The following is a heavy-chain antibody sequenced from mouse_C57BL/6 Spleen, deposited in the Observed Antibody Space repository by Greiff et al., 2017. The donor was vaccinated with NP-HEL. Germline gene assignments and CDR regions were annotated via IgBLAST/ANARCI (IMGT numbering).Heavy chain of an antibody. J-gene: IGHJ4*01. Sequence: QVQLQQPGAELVKPGASVKLSCKASGYTFTIYWMHWVKQRPGQGLEWIGMIHPNSGSTNYNEKFKSKATLTVDKSSSTAYMQLSSLTSEDSAIYYCARRGVLYAMDYWGQGTSVTVSS. V-gene: IGHV1-64*01. CDR1: GYTFTIYW. CDR2: IHPNSGST. CDR3: ARRGVLYAMDY.